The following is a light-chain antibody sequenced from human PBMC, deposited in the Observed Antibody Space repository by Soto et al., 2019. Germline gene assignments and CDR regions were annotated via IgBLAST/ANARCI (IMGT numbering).Light chain of an antibody. V-gene: IGLV1-40*01. Sequence: QSVLTQPPSVSGAPGQRVTISCTGSSSNIGAGYDVHWYQQLPGTAPKLLIYGNSNRPSGVPDRFSGSKSGTSASLAITGLHAEDAADYYCQSYDSSLCGWVFGGGTKLTVL. CDR1: SSNIGAGYD. CDR3: QSYDSSLCGWV. CDR2: GNS. J-gene: IGLJ3*02.